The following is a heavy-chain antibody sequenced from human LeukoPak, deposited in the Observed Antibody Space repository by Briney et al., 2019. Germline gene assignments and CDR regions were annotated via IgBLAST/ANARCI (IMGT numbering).Heavy chain of an antibody. D-gene: IGHD1-26*01. CDR1: GYTFTSYG. CDR3: ARAWESIAGYYFDY. CDR2: FDTEDGKT. V-gene: IGHV1-24*01. J-gene: IGHJ4*02. Sequence: ASVKVSCKASGYTFTSYGISWVRQAPGQGLEWMGGFDTEDGKTTYAQGFQGRVTMTEDTSTDTAYMELSSLRSEDTAVYYCARAWESIAGYYFDYWGQGTLVTVSS.